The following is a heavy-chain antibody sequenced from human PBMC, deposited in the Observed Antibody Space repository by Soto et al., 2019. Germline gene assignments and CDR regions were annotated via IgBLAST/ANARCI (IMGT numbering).Heavy chain of an antibody. CDR3: ARDFRIAARPGYFDY. CDR2: INPIFGTA. Sequence: QVQLVQSGAEVKKPGSSVKVSCKASGGTFSSYAISWVRQAPGQGLEWMGGINPIFGTANYAQKFPGRVTITADKSTSTAYMEPSSLRSEDTAVYYCARDFRIAARPGYFDYWGQGTLVTVSS. J-gene: IGHJ4*02. D-gene: IGHD6-6*01. V-gene: IGHV1-69*06. CDR1: GGTFSSYA.